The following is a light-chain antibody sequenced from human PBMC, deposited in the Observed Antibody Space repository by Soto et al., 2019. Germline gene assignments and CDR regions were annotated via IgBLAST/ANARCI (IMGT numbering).Light chain of an antibody. V-gene: IGKV1-5*03. J-gene: IGKJ5*01. Sequence: DVQMTQSPSTLSASVGDRVTITCRASQSFSTWLAWYQQKPGKAPKLLIYKTSNLERGVPSRFSGSGSGTEFTLTISSLQPEDFATYYCQQYNRYPYTFGQGTRLEIK. CDR1: QSFSTW. CDR2: KTS. CDR3: QQYNRYPYT.